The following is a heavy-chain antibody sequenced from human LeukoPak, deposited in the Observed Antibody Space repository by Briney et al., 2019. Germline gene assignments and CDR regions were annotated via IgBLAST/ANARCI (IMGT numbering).Heavy chain of an antibody. CDR2: INPNSGGT. CDR3: AAAEVEATSTGAFDI. J-gene: IGHJ3*02. CDR1: GYTFTGYY. Sequence: ASVKVSCKASGYTFTGYYMHWVRQAPGQGLEWMGWINPNSGGTNYAQKFQGRVTMTRDTSISTAYMELSRLRSDDTAVYYCAAAEVEATSTGAFDIWGQGTMVTVSS. D-gene: IGHD1-26*01. V-gene: IGHV1-2*02.